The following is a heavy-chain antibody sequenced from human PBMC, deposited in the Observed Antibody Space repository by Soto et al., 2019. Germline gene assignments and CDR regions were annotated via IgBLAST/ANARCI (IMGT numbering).Heavy chain of an antibody. D-gene: IGHD3-22*01. CDR1: GFTFSSYA. V-gene: IGHV3-64D*06. CDR2: ISSNGGST. CDR3: VKDQGANYDSSGAE. Sequence: PGGSLRLSCSASGFTFSSYAMLWVRQAPGKGLEYVSAISSNGGSTYYADSVKGRFTISRDNSKNTLYLQMSSLRAEDTAVYYCVKDQGANYDSSGAEWGQGTMVTVSA. J-gene: IGHJ4*02.